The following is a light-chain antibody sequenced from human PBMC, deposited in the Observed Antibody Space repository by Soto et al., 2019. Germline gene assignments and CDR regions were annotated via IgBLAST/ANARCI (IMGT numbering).Light chain of an antibody. V-gene: IGKV4-1*01. CDR3: QQYYATPLT. J-gene: IGKJ4*01. Sequence: DIVLTQSPDSLAVSLGERATINCKSSQSVLYNPNNENHLAWYQQKPGQPPKLLINWASTRESGVPDRFSGSGSAKDFTLTISSLQAEDVAIYYCQQYYATPLTFGGGTKVEIK. CDR2: WAS. CDR1: QSVLYNPNNENH.